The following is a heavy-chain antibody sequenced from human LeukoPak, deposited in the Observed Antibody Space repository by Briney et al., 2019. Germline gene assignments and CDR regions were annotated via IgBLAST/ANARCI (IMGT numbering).Heavy chain of an antibody. CDR2: IYYSGST. CDR1: GGSISSYY. D-gene: IGHD2-15*01. Sequence: SETLSLTCTVSGGSISSYYWSWIRQPPGKGLEWIGYIYYSGSTNYNPSLKSRVTISVDRSKNQFSLKLSSVTAADTAVYYCARDSGVGPYDYWGQGTLVTVSS. CDR3: ARDSGVGPYDY. J-gene: IGHJ4*02. V-gene: IGHV4-59*12.